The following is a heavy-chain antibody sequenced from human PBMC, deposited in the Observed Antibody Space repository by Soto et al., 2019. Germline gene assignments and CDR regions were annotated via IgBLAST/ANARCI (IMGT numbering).Heavy chain of an antibody. CDR1: GFTFSSYA. V-gene: IGHV3-23*01. CDR3: VKDHEGCSGGSCYSFYTDAFDI. J-gene: IGHJ3*02. Sequence: GGSLRLSCAASGFTFSSYAMSWVRQAPGKGLEWVSAISGSGGSTYYADSVKGRFTISRDNSKNTLYLQMNSLRAEDTAVYYCVKDHEGCSGGSCYSFYTDAFDIWGQGTMVTVSS. D-gene: IGHD2-15*01. CDR2: ISGSGGST.